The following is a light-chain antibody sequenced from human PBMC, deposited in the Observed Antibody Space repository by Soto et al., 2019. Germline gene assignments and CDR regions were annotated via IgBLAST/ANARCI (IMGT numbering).Light chain of an antibody. Sequence: EIVLTQSPATLSVSPVESATLSCRASQSISSNKLAWYQQKPGQAPRLLLFGVSNRATGIPARFSGSGSGTDFSLTISSLQSEDFAVYYCQQYDYWPRTFGQGTKVDIK. J-gene: IGKJ1*01. CDR1: QSISSN. CDR3: QQYDYWPRT. CDR2: GVS. V-gene: IGKV3-15*01.